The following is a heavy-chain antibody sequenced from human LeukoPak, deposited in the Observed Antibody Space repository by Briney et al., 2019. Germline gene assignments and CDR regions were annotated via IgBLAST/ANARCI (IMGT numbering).Heavy chain of an antibody. CDR2: INSDGSST. J-gene: IGHJ3*02. Sequence: PGGSLRLSCAASGFTFSSYWMHWVRQAPGKGLVWVSRINSDGSSTSYADSVKGRFTISRDNAKNTLYLQMNSLRAEDTAVYYCARKYGDYVSVGAFDIWGQGTMVTVSS. D-gene: IGHD4-17*01. CDR3: ARKYGDYVSVGAFDI. V-gene: IGHV3-74*01. CDR1: GFTFSSYW.